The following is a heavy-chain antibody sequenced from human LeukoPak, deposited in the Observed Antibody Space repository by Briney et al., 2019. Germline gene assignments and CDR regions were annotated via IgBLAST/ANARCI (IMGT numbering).Heavy chain of an antibody. Sequence: PSQTLSLTCTVSGGSISSGDYYWRWIRQPPGKGLEWIGYIYYSGSTYYNPSLKSRVTISVATSKNQSPLKLSSVTAADTAVYYCARDVVGYYYDRSGYWYFDLWGRGTLVTVSS. V-gene: IGHV4-30-4*01. D-gene: IGHD3-22*01. CDR1: GGSISSGDYY. CDR2: IYYSGST. CDR3: ARDVVGYYYDRSGYWYFDL. J-gene: IGHJ2*01.